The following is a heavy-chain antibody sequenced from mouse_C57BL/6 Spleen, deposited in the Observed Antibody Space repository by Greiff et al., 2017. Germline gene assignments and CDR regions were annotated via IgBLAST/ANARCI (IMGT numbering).Heavy chain of an antibody. CDR2: IYPGDGDT. CDR3: ATKTQGRDYAMDY. Sequence: VQRVESGAELVKPGASVKISCKASGYAFSSYWMNWVKQRPGKGLEWIGQIYPGDGDTNYNGKFKGKATLTADKSSSTAYMQLSRLTSEDSAVYFCATKTQGRDYAMDYWGQGTSVTVSS. J-gene: IGHJ4*01. V-gene: IGHV1-80*01. CDR1: GYAFSSYW.